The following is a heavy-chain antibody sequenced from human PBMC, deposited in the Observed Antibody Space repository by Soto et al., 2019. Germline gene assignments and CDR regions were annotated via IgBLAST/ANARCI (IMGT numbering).Heavy chain of an antibody. D-gene: IGHD1-26*01. CDR1: GGSISSSNW. V-gene: IGHV4-4*02. Sequence: SETLSLTCAVSGGSISSSNWWSWVRQPPGKGLEWIGEIYHSGSTNYNPSLKSRVTISVDKSKNQFSLKLSSVTAADTAVYYCARVFGLDSGSYYLDGMDVWGQGTTVTVSS. CDR3: ARVFGLDSGSYYLDGMDV. J-gene: IGHJ6*02. CDR2: IYHSGST.